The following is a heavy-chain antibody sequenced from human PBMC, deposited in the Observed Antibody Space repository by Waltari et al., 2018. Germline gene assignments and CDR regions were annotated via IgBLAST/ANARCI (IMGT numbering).Heavy chain of an antibody. Sequence: QVQLVQSGAEVKKAGSSLQVFCKASGGTFHHLPDRLGRPAPGQGLEWMGGIIPIVGTANYAQKFQGRVTITADESTSTAYMELSSLRSEDTAVYYCARVYYDFWSGYYSGDAFDIWGQGTMVTVSS. J-gene: IGHJ3*02. CDR1: GGTFHHLP. CDR3: ARVYYDFWSGYYSGDAFDI. CDR2: IIPIVGTA. V-gene: IGHV1-69*01. D-gene: IGHD3-3*01.